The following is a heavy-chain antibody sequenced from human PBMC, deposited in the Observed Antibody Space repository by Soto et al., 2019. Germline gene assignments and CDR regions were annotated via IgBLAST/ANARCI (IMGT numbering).Heavy chain of an antibody. V-gene: IGHV1-69*12. D-gene: IGHD3-10*01. CDR3: ARPTMVRGRQRATTAYYYYGMDV. CDR2: IIPIFGTA. J-gene: IGHJ6*02. CDR1: GCTFSSYA. Sequence: QVQLVQSGAEVKKPGSSVKVSCKASGCTFSSYAISWVRQAPGQGLEWMGGIIPIFGTANYAQKFQGRVTITADESTSTAYMELSSLRSEDTAVYYGARPTMVRGRQRATTAYYYYGMDVWGQGTPVTVSS.